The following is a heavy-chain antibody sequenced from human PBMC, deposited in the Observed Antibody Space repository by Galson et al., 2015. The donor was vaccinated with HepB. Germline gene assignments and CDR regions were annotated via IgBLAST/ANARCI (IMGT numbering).Heavy chain of an antibody. D-gene: IGHD1-7*01. CDR2: ISGSGGST. CDR3: AKAVELTSTEYYFDY. Sequence: SLRLSCAASGFTFSSYAMSWVRQAPGKGLEWVSAISGSGGSTYYADSLKGRFTISRDNSKNTLYLQMNSLRAEDTAVYYCAKAVELTSTEYYFDYWGQGTLVTVSS. V-gene: IGHV3-23*01. CDR1: GFTFSSYA. J-gene: IGHJ4*02.